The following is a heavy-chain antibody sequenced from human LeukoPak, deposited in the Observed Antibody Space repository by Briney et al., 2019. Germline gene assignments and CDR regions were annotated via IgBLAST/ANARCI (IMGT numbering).Heavy chain of an antibody. CDR2: IYYSGST. V-gene: IGHV4-39*01. D-gene: IGHD3-10*01. J-gene: IGHJ5*02. CDR3: ARLTAMVRGPTVGWFDP. Sequence: SETLSLTCTVSGGSISSSSYYWGWIRQPPGKGLEWIGSIYYSGSTYYNPSLKSRVTISVDTSKNQFSLKLSSVTAADTAVYYCARLTAMVRGPTVGWFDPWGQGTLVTVSS. CDR1: GGSISSSSYY.